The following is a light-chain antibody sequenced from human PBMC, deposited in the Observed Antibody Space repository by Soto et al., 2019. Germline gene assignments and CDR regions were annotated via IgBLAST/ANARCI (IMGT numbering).Light chain of an antibody. J-gene: IGKJ1*01. CDR2: GAS. CDR1: QRFSSSY. CDR3: QQYNNWPRT. Sequence: EIVMSQSPATLSVSPWERTTFSCRASQRFSSSYLAWYQQKPGQAPRLLIYGASTRATGIPARFSGSGSGTEFTLTISSLQSEDFAVYYCQQYNNWPRTFGQGTKVDIK. V-gene: IGKV3-15*01.